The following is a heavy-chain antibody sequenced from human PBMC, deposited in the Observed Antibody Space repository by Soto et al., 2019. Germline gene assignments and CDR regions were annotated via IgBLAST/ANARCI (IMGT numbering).Heavy chain of an antibody. D-gene: IGHD2-2*01. V-gene: IGHV1-69*13. CDR2: IIPIFGTA. J-gene: IGHJ6*02. CDR1: GGTFSSYA. Sequence: GASVKVSCKASGGTFSSYAISWVRQAPGQGLEWMGGIIPIFGTANYAQKFQGRVTITADESTSTAYMELSSLRSEDTAVYYCARDEEIYCSSTRCYHHGDYYYGMDVWGQGTTVTVSS. CDR3: ARDEEIYCSSTRCYHHGDYYYGMDV.